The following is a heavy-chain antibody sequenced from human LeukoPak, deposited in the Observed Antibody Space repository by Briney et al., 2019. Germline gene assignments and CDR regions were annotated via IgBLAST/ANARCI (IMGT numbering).Heavy chain of an antibody. D-gene: IGHD6-6*01. J-gene: IGHJ6*03. V-gene: IGHV1-2*02. CDR3: ARGGEQLIYYYYMDV. CDR2: INPNSGGT. CDR1: GYTFTGYY. Sequence: ASVKLSCRASGYTFTGYYMHWVRQAPGQGLEWMGWINPNSGGTNYAQKFQGRVTMTRDTSISTAYMELSRLRSDDTAVYYCARGGEQLIYYYYMDVWGKGTTVTVSS.